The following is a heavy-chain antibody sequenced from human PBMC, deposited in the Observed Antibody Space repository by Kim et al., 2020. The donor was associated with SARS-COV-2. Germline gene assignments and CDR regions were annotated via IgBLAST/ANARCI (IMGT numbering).Heavy chain of an antibody. CDR3: ARPNYDFWSGYPDYWFDP. D-gene: IGHD3-3*01. V-gene: IGHV1-2*02. CDR2: INPNSGGT. J-gene: IGHJ5*02. CDR1: GYTFTGYY. Sequence: ASVKVSCKASGYTFTGYYMHWVRQAPGQGLEWMGWINPNSGGTNYAQKFQGRVTMTRDTSISTAYMELSRLRSDDTAVYYCARPNYDFWSGYPDYWFDPWGQGTLVTVSS.